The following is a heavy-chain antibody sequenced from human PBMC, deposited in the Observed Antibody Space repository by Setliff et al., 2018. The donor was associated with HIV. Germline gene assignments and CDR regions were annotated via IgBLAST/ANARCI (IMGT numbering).Heavy chain of an antibody. CDR2: IRNKFNSLAT. V-gene: IGHV3-73*01. Sequence: GSLRLSCAASGFAFVGAEIHWVRQASGKGLEWIGRIRNKFNSLATQYGESFEGRFTISRDDSRNTAYLQMRSLKSEDTAVYYCATNVLVAGSSLDSWGQGSLVTVSS. D-gene: IGHD6-19*01. J-gene: IGHJ4*02. CDR1: GFAFVGAE. CDR3: ATNVLVAGSSLDS.